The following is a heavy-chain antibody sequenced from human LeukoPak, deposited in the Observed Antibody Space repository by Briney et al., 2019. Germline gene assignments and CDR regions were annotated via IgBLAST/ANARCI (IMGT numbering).Heavy chain of an antibody. V-gene: IGHV3-48*01. CDR3: ARSLWFGETFPAY. J-gene: IGHJ4*02. CDR2: ISSSSSTI. D-gene: IGHD3-10*01. Sequence: GGSLSLPCAASGLTISSYSMNWVRPAPGKGLQWVSYISSSSSTIYYADSVKGRFTLSRDNAKNSLYLQMDRMRGEGTAVYYCARSLWFGETFPAYWGEGTLVTVSS. CDR1: GLTISSYS.